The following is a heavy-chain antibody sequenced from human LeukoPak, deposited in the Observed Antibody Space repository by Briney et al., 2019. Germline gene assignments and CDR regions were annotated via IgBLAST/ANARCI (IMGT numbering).Heavy chain of an antibody. CDR2: MNPNSGNT. CDR1: GYTFTSYD. D-gene: IGHD6-13*01. J-gene: IGHJ5*02. CDR3: ARGVNRGAAAGTGWFDP. Sequence: ASVKVSCKASGYTFTSYDINWVRQATGQGLEWMGWMNPNSGNTGYAQKFQGRVTMTRNTSISTAYMELSSLRSEDTAVYYCARGVNRGAAAGTGWFDPWGQGTLVTVSS. V-gene: IGHV1-8*01.